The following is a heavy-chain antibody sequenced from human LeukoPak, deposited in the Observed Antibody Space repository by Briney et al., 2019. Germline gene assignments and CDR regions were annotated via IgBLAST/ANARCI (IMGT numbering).Heavy chain of an antibody. Sequence: ASVKVSCKASGYTFTNYGMNLVRQAPGQGLEWMGWINTDTGNPTYAQGFTGRFVFSLDTSVSTAYLQISSLKAEDTAVYYCARDYSRSFLWGQGTMVTVSS. CDR3: ARDYSRSFL. V-gene: IGHV7-4-1*02. J-gene: IGHJ3*01. CDR2: INTDTGNP. D-gene: IGHD2-21*01. CDR1: GYTFTNYG.